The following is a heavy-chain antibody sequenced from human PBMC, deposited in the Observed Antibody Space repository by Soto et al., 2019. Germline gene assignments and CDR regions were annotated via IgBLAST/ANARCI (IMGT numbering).Heavy chain of an antibody. Sequence: QVQLQESGPGLVKPSETLSLTCTVSGVSITSYYWSWIRQPAGKGLEWSGRIYSSGSTNYNPSLKSRVTMSIDTSKNQFSLKLSSVTAADTAVYYCACLYNWNGWSDYWGQGTLVTVSS. D-gene: IGHD1-20*01. CDR2: IYSSGST. CDR3: ACLYNWNGWSDY. V-gene: IGHV4-4*07. J-gene: IGHJ4*02. CDR1: GVSITSYY.